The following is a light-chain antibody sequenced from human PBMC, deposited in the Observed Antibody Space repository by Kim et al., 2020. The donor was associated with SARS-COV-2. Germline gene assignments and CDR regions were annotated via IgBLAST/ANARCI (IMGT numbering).Light chain of an antibody. J-gene: IGKJ1*01. CDR1: RSGSRSY. V-gene: IGKV3-20*01. CDR3: QQSNSSPTT. Sequence: GAETTPNASRGRSGSRSYLDWYQQKPGQAPRLLIYGASSMDSGVPDRFSGSGSGTDFTLTISSLEPEDFAVYYCQQSNSSPTTFGQGTKVDIK. CDR2: GAS.